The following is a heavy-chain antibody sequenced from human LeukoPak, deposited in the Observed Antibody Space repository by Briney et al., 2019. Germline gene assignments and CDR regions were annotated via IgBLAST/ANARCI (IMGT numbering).Heavy chain of an antibody. V-gene: IGHV4-59*08. J-gene: IGHJ4*02. D-gene: IGHD5-24*01. Sequence: SETLSLTCTVSGGSISSYYWSWIRQPPGKGLEWIGYIYYSGSTNYNPSLKSRVTISVDTSKNQFSLKLSSVTAADTAVYSVAGGGGDGYTYWGQGTLVTVSS. CDR2: IYYSGST. CDR1: GGSISSYY. CDR3: AGGGGDGYTY.